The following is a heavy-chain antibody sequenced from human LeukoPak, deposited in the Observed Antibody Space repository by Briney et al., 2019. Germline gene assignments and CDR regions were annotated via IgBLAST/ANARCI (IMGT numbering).Heavy chain of an antibody. CDR3: ARRLSGYDRGGRYYYSYMDV. V-gene: IGHV4-39*01. D-gene: IGHD5-12*01. J-gene: IGHJ6*03. CDR2: SYYSGST. Sequence: SETLSLTCTDFGGSMSSSTYYWGWIRQPPGKGLEWIGNSYYSGSTYYTPSLKSRVTISVDTSKKQFSLKLRSVTAADTAVYFCARRLSGYDRGGRYYYSYMDVWGKGTTVTVSS. CDR1: GGSMSSSTYY.